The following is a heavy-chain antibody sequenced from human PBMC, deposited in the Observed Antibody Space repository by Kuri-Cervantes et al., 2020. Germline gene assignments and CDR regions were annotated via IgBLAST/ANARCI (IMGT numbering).Heavy chain of an antibody. Sequence: GESLKISCAASGFTFSSYSMNWVRQAPGKGLEWVSYISSSSSTIYCADSVKGRFTISRDNSKNTLYLQMNSLRSDDTAVYYCAKERGYGGNRGILDYWGQGTLVTVSS. J-gene: IGHJ4*02. D-gene: IGHD4-23*01. CDR2: ISSSSSTI. V-gene: IGHV3-48*01. CDR3: AKERGYGGNRGILDY. CDR1: GFTFSSYS.